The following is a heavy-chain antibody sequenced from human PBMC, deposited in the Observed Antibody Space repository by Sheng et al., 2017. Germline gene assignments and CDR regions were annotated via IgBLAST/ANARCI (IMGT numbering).Heavy chain of an antibody. J-gene: IGHJ1*01. V-gene: IGHV1-69*01. Sequence: QVQLVQSGAEVKKPGASVKVSCKASGGTSSIYGISWVRQAPGQGLEWMGGIIPSLRRTNYGQRFQGSLTLSADEVTSTVYMELSSLRSEDTALYFCATDVVIVERGTGYFHSWGQGTLVTVSS. D-gene: IGHD3-16*02. CDR3: ATDVVIVERGTGYFHS. CDR1: GGTSSIYG. CDR2: IIPSLRRT.